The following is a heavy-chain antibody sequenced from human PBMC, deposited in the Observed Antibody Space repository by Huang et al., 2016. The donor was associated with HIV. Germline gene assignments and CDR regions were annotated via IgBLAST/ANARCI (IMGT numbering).Heavy chain of an antibody. D-gene: IGHD5-12*01. J-gene: IGHJ4*02. V-gene: IGHV1-69*13. CDR1: GGGSSSYA. Sequence: QVQLVQSGAEVKKPGSSVKLSCQSSGGGSSSYAISWVRQARGQGLEWRGGIIPLLGTTDYAPRFQGRVTITADESTNTAYIELSSLEYDDTALYYCARSGPRWGLATIWTLVYWGQGTLVTVSS. CDR2: IIPLLGTT. CDR3: ARSGPRWGLATIWTLVY.